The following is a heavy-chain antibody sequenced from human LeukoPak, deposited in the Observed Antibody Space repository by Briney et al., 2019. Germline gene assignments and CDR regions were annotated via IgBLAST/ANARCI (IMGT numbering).Heavy chain of an antibody. CDR3: AKDRVARFYSYYYYMDV. D-gene: IGHD3-3*01. CDR1: GFTFSSYA. V-gene: IGHV3-23*01. J-gene: IGHJ6*03. CDR2: ISGSGGST. Sequence: GGSLRLSCAASGFTFSSYAMSWVRQAPGKGLEWVSAISGSGGSTYYADSVKGRFTISRDNSKNTLYPQMNSLRAEDTAVYYCAKDRVARFYSYYYYMDVWGKGTTVTVSS.